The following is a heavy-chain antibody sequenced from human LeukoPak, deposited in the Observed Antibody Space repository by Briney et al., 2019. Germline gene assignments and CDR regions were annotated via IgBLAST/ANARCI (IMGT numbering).Heavy chain of an antibody. CDR1: GFTVSSNY. J-gene: IGHJ5*02. CDR3: ARTDSSWYFWFDP. CDR2: IYSGGST. V-gene: IGHV3-53*01. Sequence: PGGSLRLSCAASGFTVSSNYMGWVRQAPGKGLEWVSVIYSGGSTYYADSVKGRFTISRDNSKNTLYLQMNSLRAEDTAVYYCARTDSSWYFWFDPWGQGTLVTVSS. D-gene: IGHD6-13*01.